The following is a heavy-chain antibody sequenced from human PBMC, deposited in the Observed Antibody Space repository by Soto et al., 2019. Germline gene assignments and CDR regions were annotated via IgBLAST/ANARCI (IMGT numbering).Heavy chain of an antibody. CDR1: GDSVSSNSAA. CDR3: ARVDLRRSSLFWFDP. J-gene: IGHJ5*02. V-gene: IGHV6-1*01. Sequence: SQTLSLTCVISGDSVSSNSAAWNWIRQSPSRGLEWLGRTYYRSKWYDDYAVSVRSRITINPDTSKNQFSLQLNSVTPEDTAVYYCARVDLRRSSLFWFDPWGQGTLVTGSS. CDR2: TYYRSKWYD. D-gene: IGHD6-6*01.